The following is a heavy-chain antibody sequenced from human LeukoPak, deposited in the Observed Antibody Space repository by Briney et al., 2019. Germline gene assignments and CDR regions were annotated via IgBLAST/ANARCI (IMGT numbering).Heavy chain of an antibody. J-gene: IGHJ6*03. V-gene: IGHV3-21*01. CDR3: ATHLGGVIRAGYMDV. Sequence: GGSLRLSCAAPGFTFSSYSMNWVRQAPGKGLEWVSSISSSSSYIYYADSVKGRFTISRDNAKNSLYLQMNSLRAQDTAVYYCATHLGGVIRAGYMDVWGKGTTVTVS. D-gene: IGHD3-16*01. CDR1: GFTFSSYS. CDR2: ISSSSSYI.